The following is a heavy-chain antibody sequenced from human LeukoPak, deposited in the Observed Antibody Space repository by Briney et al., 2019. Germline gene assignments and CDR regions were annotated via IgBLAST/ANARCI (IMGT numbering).Heavy chain of an antibody. Sequence: GGSLRLSCAAPGFTFSNYAMNWVRQAPGKGLEWVSAISGSGGGTFYADSVKGRFTISRDNSKNTLYLQMNSLRAEDTAVYYCARVPMYSGSYIDYWGQGTLVTVSS. V-gene: IGHV3-23*01. J-gene: IGHJ4*02. CDR2: ISGSGGGT. CDR1: GFTFSNYA. CDR3: ARVPMYSGSYIDY. D-gene: IGHD1-26*01.